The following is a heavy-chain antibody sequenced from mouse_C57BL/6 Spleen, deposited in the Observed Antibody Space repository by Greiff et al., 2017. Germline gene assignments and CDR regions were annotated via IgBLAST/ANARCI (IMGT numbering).Heavy chain of an antibody. CDR2: IRSKSNNYAT. D-gene: IGHD3-1*01. J-gene: IGHJ2*01. CDR1: GFSFNTYA. Sequence: DVMLVESGGGLVQPKGSLKLSCAASGFSFNTYAMNWVRQAPGKGLEWVARIRSKSNNYATYYADSVKDRFTISRDDSESMLYLQMNNLKTEDTAMYDCVRQGYGVDYLDYWGQGTTLTVSS. CDR3: VRQGYGVDYLDY. V-gene: IGHV10-1*01.